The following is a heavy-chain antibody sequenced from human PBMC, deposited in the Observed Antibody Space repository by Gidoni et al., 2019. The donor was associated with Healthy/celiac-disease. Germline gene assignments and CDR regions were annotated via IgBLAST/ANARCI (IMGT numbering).Heavy chain of an antibody. CDR3: ARYSGSYDFDY. J-gene: IGHJ4*02. D-gene: IGHD1-26*01. V-gene: IGHV3-48*03. CDR1: GFTFSSYE. Sequence: EVQLVESGGGLVQPGGSLRLLCPASGFTFSSYEMNWVRQAPGKGLEWVSYISSSGSTIYYADSVKGRFTISRDNAKNSLYLQMNSLRAEDTAVYYCARYSGSYDFDYWGQGTLVTVSS. CDR2: ISSSGSTI.